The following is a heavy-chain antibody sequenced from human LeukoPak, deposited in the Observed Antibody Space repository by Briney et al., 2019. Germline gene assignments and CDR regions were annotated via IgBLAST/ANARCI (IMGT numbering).Heavy chain of an antibody. CDR3: ARSGSSSDDY. CDR1: GFTFSSYS. Sequence: GGSLRLSCAASGFTFSSYSMNWVRQAPGKGLEWVSSISSSSSYIYYADSVKGRFTISRDNAKKSLYLQMNSLRAEDTAVYYCARSGSSSDDYWGQGTLVIVSS. J-gene: IGHJ4*02. V-gene: IGHV3-21*01. D-gene: IGHD6-6*01. CDR2: ISSSSSYI.